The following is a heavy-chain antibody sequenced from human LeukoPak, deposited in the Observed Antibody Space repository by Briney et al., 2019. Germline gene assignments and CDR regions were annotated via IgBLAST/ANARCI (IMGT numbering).Heavy chain of an antibody. J-gene: IGHJ4*02. V-gene: IGHV3-23*01. CDR2: ISGSGGST. D-gene: IGHD5-18*01. Sequence: GGTLRLSCAASGFTFSSYGMSWVRQAPGKGLEWVSAISGSGGSTYYADSVKGRFTISRDNSKNTLFLQMNSLRAEDTAVYSCAKEASRGYSFAYTPIEKPYYFDYWGQGTLVTVSS. CDR1: GFTFSSYG. CDR3: AKEASRGYSFAYTPIEKPYYFDY.